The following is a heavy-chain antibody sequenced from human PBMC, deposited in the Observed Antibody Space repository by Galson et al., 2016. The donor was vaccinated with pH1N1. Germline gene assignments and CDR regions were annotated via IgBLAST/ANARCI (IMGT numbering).Heavy chain of an antibody. D-gene: IGHD5-12*01. V-gene: IGHV3-33*01. CDR1: GFNFSTYG. CDR2: IWPDGTNK. Sequence: SLRLSCATSGFNFSTYGMHWVRQAPGKGLEWVAVIWPDGTNKYYGDSVKGRFTISRDNPQNTLYLQMNSLRDEDTAIYYCARGWFDYSGYHDYWGQGTLVTVSS. CDR3: ARGWFDYSGYHDY. J-gene: IGHJ4*02.